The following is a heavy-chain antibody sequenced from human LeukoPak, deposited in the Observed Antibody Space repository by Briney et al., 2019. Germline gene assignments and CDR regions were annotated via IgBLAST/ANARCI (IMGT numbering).Heavy chain of an antibody. CDR3: ASKSDGSDPLGAYYFDY. CDR2: IIPIFGTA. Sequence: SVEVSCKASGGTFSSYAISWVRQAPGQGLEWMGGIIPIFGTANYAQKFQGRVTITADESTSTAYMELSSLRSEDTAVYYCASKSDGSDPLGAYYFDYWGQGTLVTVSS. J-gene: IGHJ4*02. V-gene: IGHV1-69*13. D-gene: IGHD3-10*01. CDR1: GGTFSSYA.